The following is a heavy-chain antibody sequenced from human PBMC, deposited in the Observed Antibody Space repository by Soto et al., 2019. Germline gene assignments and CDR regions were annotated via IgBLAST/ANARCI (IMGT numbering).Heavy chain of an antibody. V-gene: IGHV1-3*01. Sequence: GASVKVSCKASGYTFTSYAMHWVRQAPGQRLEWMGWINAGNGNTKYSQKFQGRVTITRDTSASTAYMELSSLRSEDTAVYYCARVIITMVRGVIFDYWGQGTLVTVSS. CDR3: ARVIITMVRGVIFDY. J-gene: IGHJ4*02. CDR2: INAGNGNT. CDR1: GYTFTSYA. D-gene: IGHD3-10*01.